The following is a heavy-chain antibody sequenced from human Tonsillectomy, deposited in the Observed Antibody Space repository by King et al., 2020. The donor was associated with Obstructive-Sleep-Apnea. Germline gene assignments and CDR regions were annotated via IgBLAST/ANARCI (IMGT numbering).Heavy chain of an antibody. CDR3: ARDRPYFDY. V-gene: IGHV4-59*01. CDR1: GGSISSYY. J-gene: IGHJ4*02. Sequence: QLQESGPGLVKPSETLSLTCTVSGGSISSYYWSWIRQPPGKGLEWIGYIYYGGSTQYNPSLKSRVTISVDTSRNQFSLKLSSVTAADTAVYYCARDRPYFDYWGQGTLVTVSS. CDR2: IYYGGST.